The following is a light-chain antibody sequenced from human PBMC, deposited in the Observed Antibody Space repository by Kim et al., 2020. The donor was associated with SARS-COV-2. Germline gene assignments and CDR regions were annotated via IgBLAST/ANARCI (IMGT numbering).Light chain of an antibody. CDR3: QQYGNSPPLT. J-gene: IGKJ4*01. CDR1: QSVSSSY. V-gene: IGKV3-20*01. CDR2: GAS. Sequence: EIVLTQSPGTPSLSPGERATLSCRASQSVSSSYLAWYQHKPGQAPRLLIYGASSRATGIPDRFSGSGSGTDFTLTISRLEPEDFAVYYCQQYGNSPPLTFGGGTKVDIK.